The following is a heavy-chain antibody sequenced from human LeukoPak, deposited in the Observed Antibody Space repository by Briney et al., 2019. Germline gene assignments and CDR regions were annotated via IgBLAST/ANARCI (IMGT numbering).Heavy chain of an antibody. CDR3: ATGPSSSDPFDY. CDR1: GYTLTELS. V-gene: IGHV1-24*01. Sequence: SVKVSCKVSGYTLTELSMHWVRQAPGKGLEWMGGFDPEDGETIYAQKFQGRVTMTEDTSTDTAYMELSSLRSEDTAVYYCATGPSSSDPFDYWGQGTLVTVSS. CDR2: FDPEDGET. J-gene: IGHJ4*02. D-gene: IGHD6-13*01.